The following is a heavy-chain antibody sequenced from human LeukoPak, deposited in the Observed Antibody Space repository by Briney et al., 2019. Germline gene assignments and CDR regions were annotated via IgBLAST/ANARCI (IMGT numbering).Heavy chain of an antibody. D-gene: IGHD3-3*01. CDR3: AREHLGGDFWSGYYLGFDY. CDR2: IRYDGSNK. V-gene: IGHV3-30*02. Sequence: GGSLRLSCAASGFTFSSYGMHWVRQAPGKGLEWVAFIRYDGSNKYYADSVKGRFTISRDNSKNTLYLQMNSLRAEDTAVYYCAREHLGGDFWSGYYLGFDYWGQGTLVTVSS. J-gene: IGHJ4*02. CDR1: GFTFSSYG.